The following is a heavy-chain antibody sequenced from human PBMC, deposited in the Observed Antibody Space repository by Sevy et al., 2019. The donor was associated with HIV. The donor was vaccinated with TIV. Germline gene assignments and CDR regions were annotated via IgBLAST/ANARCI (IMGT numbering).Heavy chain of an antibody. V-gene: IGHV3-30*03. Sequence: GGSLRLSCAASGFSFSTHGMHWVRQAPGKGLEWVAVISFDGSDKYYSESVKGRFTISRDNSKNTLLLQMSSLRAEDTAVYYCARGNSGSFDYWGQGTLVTVSS. CDR3: ARGNSGSFDY. J-gene: IGHJ4*02. CDR1: GFSFSTHG. CDR2: ISFDGSDK. D-gene: IGHD3-22*01.